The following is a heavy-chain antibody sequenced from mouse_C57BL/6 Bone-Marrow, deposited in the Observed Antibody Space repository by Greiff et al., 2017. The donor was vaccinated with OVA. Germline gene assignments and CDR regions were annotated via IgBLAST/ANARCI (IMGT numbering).Heavy chain of an antibody. V-gene: IGHV5-6*01. CDR1: GFTFSSYG. Sequence: EVQRVESGGDLVKPGGSLKLSCAASGFTFSSYGMSWVRQTPDKRLAWVATISSGGSYTYYPDSVKGRFNITRDNAKNTLYLQMSSLKSEDTAMYYCARHGDYGGFFDYWGQGTTLTVSS. D-gene: IGHD1-1*02. CDR2: ISSGGSYT. J-gene: IGHJ2*01. CDR3: ARHGDYGGFFDY.